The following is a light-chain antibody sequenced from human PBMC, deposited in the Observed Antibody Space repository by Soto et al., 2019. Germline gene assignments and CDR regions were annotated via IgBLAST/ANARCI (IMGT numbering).Light chain of an antibody. CDR3: QQYNNLPRT. Sequence: EIVLTQSPATLSLYRGERATLSCRASQSFSSYLAWYQQKPGQSPRLLIYDASNRATGIPARFSGSGSGTEFTLTISSLQSEDFAVYYCQQYNNLPRTFGQGTKVDIK. V-gene: IGKV3-11*01. CDR2: DAS. CDR1: QSFSSY. J-gene: IGKJ1*01.